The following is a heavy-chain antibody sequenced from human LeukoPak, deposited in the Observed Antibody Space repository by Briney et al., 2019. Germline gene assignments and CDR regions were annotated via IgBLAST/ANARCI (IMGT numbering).Heavy chain of an antibody. J-gene: IGHJ5*02. V-gene: IGHV1-2*02. Sequence: ASVKVSCKASGYTFTGYYMHWVRRAPGQGLEWMGWINPNSGGTNYAQKFQGRVTMTRDTSISTAYMELSRLRSDDTAVYYCAREKEQLGYNWFDPWGQGTLVTVSS. CDR2: INPNSGGT. CDR3: AREKEQLGYNWFDP. CDR1: GYTFTGYY. D-gene: IGHD6-13*01.